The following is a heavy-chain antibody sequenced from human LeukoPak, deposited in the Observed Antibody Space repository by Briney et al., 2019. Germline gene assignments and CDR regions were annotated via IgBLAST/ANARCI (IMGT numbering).Heavy chain of an antibody. V-gene: IGHV3-48*03. CDR2: ISSSGSTI. CDR1: GFTFSSYE. CDR3: ASSRDGATIAYYFDY. Sequence: GGSLRLSCAASGFTFSSYEMNWVRQAPGKGLEWVSYISSSGSTIYYADSVKGRFTISRDNAKNSLYLQMNSLRAEDTAVYYCASSRDGATIAYYFDYWGQGTLVTVSS. D-gene: IGHD5-24*01. J-gene: IGHJ4*02.